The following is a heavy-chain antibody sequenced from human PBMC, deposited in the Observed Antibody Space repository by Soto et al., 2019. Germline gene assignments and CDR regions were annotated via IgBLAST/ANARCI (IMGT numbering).Heavy chain of an antibody. J-gene: IGHJ5*02. V-gene: IGHV1-18*01. CDR1: GYTFTSYG. D-gene: IGHD4-17*01. CDR3: AREPPFYGDSDPNWFDP. CDR2: ISAYNGNT. Sequence: QVQLVQSGAEVKKPGASVKVSCKASGYTFTSYGISWVRQAPGQGLEWMGWISAYNGNTNYAQKLQGRVTMTTDTSTRTAYMELRSLRSDDTAVYYCAREPPFYGDSDPNWFDPWGQGTLVTVSS.